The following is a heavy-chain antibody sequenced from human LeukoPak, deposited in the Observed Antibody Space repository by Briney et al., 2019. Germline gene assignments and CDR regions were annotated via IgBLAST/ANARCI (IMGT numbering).Heavy chain of an antibody. Sequence: GGSLRLSCAASGFTFSNYGMNWVRQAPGKGLEGVAGIRGNGDTTYYADSVKGRFTISRDNSKNTLSLQLSSLRAEYTAVYYCAKANGYYSDWGQGTLVTVSS. V-gene: IGHV3-23*01. CDR1: GFTFSNYG. D-gene: IGHD3-22*01. CDR3: AKANGYYSD. J-gene: IGHJ4*02. CDR2: IRGNGDTT.